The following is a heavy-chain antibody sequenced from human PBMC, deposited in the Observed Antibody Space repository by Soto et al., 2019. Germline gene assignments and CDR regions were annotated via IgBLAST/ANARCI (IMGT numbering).Heavy chain of an antibody. V-gene: IGHV4-39*01. CDR1: DGSISSSSYY. D-gene: IGHD1-7*01. J-gene: IGHJ5*02. CDR3: ARHNWNYDFDP. Sequence: PSETMSLTCTVSDGSISSSSYYWGWIRQPPGKGLEWIGSIYYSGSTYYNPSLKSRVTISVDTSKNQFSLKLSSVTAADKAVYYCARHNWNYDFDPWGQGTLVTVSS. CDR2: IYYSGST.